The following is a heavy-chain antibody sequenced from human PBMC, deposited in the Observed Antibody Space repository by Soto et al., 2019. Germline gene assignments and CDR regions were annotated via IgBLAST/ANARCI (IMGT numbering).Heavy chain of an antibody. J-gene: IGHJ6*02. D-gene: IGHD3-10*01. CDR2: IFPSDSDT. CDR3: ARLGSGMDV. Sequence: PGSFLKISCTGSGYTFTTYWIAWVRRMPGKGLEWMGIIFPSDSDTRYSPSFQGQVTISADKSISTAYLRWSSLKASDTAMYYCARLGSGMDVWGQGTTVTVSS. CDR1: GYTFTTYW. V-gene: IGHV5-51*01.